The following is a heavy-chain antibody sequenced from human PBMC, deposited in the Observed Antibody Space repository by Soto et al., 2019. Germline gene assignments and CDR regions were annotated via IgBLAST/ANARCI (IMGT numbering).Heavy chain of an antibody. D-gene: IGHD3-10*01. J-gene: IGHJ3*01. CDR1: GDSVSSDITS. CDR3: ARGNALDV. CDR2: TYSSSKWVH. V-gene: IGHV6-1*01. Sequence: QGQLQQSGPGLVKPSQTLSLTCAISGDSVSSDITSWNWIRQSPSRGLEWLGRTYSSSKWVHDYAASVNSRSTISPDTSKKQFSLGLTAMTPEDTAEYYCARGNALDVWGQRTVVTVSS.